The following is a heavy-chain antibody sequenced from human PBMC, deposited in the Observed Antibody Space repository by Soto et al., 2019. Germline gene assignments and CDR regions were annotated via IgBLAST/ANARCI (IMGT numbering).Heavy chain of an antibody. CDR2: INPNSGGT. D-gene: IGHD2-15*01. CDR3: ARDKRGRDCRGGSCIHYYYYGMDV. V-gene: IGHV1-2*02. CDR1: GYTFTGYY. Sequence: GASVKVSCKASGYTFTGYYMHWVRQAPGQGLEWMGWINPNSGGTNYAQKFQGRVTMTRDTSISTAYMELSRLRSDDTAVYYCARDKRGRDCRGGSCIHYYYYGMDVWGQGTTVTVSS. J-gene: IGHJ6*02.